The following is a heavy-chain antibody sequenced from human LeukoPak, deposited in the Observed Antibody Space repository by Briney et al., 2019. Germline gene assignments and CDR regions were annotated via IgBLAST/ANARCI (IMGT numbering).Heavy chain of an antibody. V-gene: IGHV3-15*01. Sequence: PGGSLRLSCAAAGFTFSSYAMHWVRQAPGKGLEWVGRIKSKTDGGTTDYAAPVKGRFTISRDDSKNTLCLQVNSLKTEDTAVYYCTTYISAAGTRYFQHWGQGTLVTVSS. J-gene: IGHJ1*01. CDR2: IKSKTDGGTT. CDR3: TTYISAAGTRYFQH. D-gene: IGHD6-13*01. CDR1: GFTFSSYA.